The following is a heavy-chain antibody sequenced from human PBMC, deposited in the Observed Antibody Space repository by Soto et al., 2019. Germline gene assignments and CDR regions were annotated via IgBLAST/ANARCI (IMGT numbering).Heavy chain of an antibody. CDR2: IGTADDT. V-gene: IGHV3-13*04. J-gene: IGHJ5*02. D-gene: IGHD3-10*01. CDR3: AGGVTMVRGVIIDWFDP. Sequence: GGSLRLSCAASGFTFSNYDMHWVRQATGKGLEWVSAIGTADDTYYAGSVKGRFTISRENAKNSLYLQMNSLRAGDTAVYYCAGGVTMVRGVIIDWFDPWGQGTLVTVSS. CDR1: GFTFSNYD.